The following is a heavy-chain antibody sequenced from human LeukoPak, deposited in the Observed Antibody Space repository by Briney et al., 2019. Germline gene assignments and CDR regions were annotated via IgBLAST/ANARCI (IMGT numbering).Heavy chain of an antibody. D-gene: IGHD5-18*01. Sequence: PSETLSLTCTVSGGSISSYYWSWIRQPPGKGLEWIGYIYYSGSTNYNPSLKSRATISVDTSKNQFSLKLSSVTAADTAVYYCARVTSMVTLDYWGQGTLVTVSS. CDR2: IYYSGST. CDR3: ARVTSMVTLDY. V-gene: IGHV4-59*01. J-gene: IGHJ4*02. CDR1: GGSISSYY.